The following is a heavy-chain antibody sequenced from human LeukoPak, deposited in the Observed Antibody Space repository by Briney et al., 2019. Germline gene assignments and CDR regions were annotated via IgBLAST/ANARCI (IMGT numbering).Heavy chain of an antibody. D-gene: IGHD5-18*01. CDR2: IIPIFGTA. V-gene: IGHV1-69*06. CDR3: ARDRGYSITFDY. CDR1: GGTFSNYA. Sequence: ASVNVSCKASGGTFSNYAISWVRQAPGQGLEWMGRIIPIFGTANYAQKFQGRVTITADKSTSTAYMELSSLRSEDTAVYYCARDRGYSITFDYWGQGTLVTVSS. J-gene: IGHJ4*02.